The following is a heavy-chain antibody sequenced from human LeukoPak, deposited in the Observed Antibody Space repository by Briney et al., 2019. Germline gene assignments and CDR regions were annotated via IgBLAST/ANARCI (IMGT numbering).Heavy chain of an antibody. CDR3: ARQGERYYYDSSGYYYYFDY. V-gene: IGHV4-31*03. D-gene: IGHD3-22*01. Sequence: SETLSLTCTVSGGSISSGGYYWSWIRQHPGKGLEWIGYIYYSGSTYYNPSLKSRVTISVDTSKNQFSLKLSSVTAADTAVYYCARQGERYYYDSSGYYYYFDYWGQGTLVTVSS. CDR1: GGSISSGGYY. CDR2: IYYSGST. J-gene: IGHJ4*02.